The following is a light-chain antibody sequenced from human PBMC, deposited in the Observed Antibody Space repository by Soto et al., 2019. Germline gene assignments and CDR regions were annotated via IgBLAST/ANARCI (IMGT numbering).Light chain of an antibody. J-gene: IGKJ1*01. Sequence: EIVMTQSPVTLSVSPGERATLSCRASQSVRSNLAWYQQKPGQAPRLLISGASSRATGIPDRFSGSASGTDFTLSISRLEPEDSAVYYCQQYGRSPRMFGQGTKVDNK. CDR3: QQYGRSPRM. V-gene: IGKV3-20*01. CDR2: GAS. CDR1: QSVRSN.